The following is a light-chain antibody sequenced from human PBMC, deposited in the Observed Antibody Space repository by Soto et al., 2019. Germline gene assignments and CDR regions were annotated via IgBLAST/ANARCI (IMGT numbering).Light chain of an antibody. Sequence: QPVLTQPPSVSGAPGQRVTISCTGSSSNIGAGYDVHWYQQLPGTAPKLLIYGNSNRPSGVPDRFSGSKSGTSASLAITGLQAEDEADYYCQSHDSSLNGWVFGGGTKVTVL. CDR3: QSHDSSLNGWV. V-gene: IGLV1-40*01. CDR1: SSNIGAGYD. J-gene: IGLJ3*02. CDR2: GNS.